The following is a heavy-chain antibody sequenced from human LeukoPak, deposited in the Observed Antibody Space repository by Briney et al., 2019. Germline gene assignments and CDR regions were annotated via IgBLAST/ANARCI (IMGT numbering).Heavy chain of an antibody. CDR2: INPNSGGT. D-gene: IGHD2-2*01. Sequence: ASVKVSCKASGYTFTGYYMHWVRQAPGQGLEWMGWINPNSGGTNYAQKFQGRVTMTRDTSISTAYMELSRLRSDDTAVYYCAREVGGPSTSRYYYYGMDVWGQGTTVTVPS. CDR3: AREVGGPSTSRYYYYGMDV. V-gene: IGHV1-2*02. CDR1: GYTFTGYY. J-gene: IGHJ6*02.